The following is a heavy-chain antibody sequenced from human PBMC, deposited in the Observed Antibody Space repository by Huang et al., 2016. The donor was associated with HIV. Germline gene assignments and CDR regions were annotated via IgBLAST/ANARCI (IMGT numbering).Heavy chain of an antibody. Sequence: QITLKESGPTLVKPTQTLTLTSTFSGFSLSTYGVGVGWIRQPPGKALELLAVIYWDDDKRYSPSLENRLTISKDTSTNRVVLTMTNLDPVDTATYYCAHQALPGRPYYFDDWGQGILVTVSS. D-gene: IGHD2-21*01. J-gene: IGHJ4*02. CDR3: AHQALPGRPYYFDD. V-gene: IGHV2-5*02. CDR1: GFSLSTYGVG. CDR2: IYWDDDK.